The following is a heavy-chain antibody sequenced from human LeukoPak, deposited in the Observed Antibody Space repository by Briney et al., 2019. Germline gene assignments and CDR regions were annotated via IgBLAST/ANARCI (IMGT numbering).Heavy chain of an antibody. Sequence: PSETLSLTCTVSGGSISSGGYYWSWIRQHPGKGLEWIGYIYYSGSTYYNPSLKSRVTMSVDTSKNQFSLKLSSVTAADTAVYYCAREMYYDFWSGLEVAMDVWGKGTTVAVSS. CDR2: IYYSGST. V-gene: IGHV4-31*03. CDR3: AREMYYDFWSGLEVAMDV. CDR1: GGSISSGGYY. D-gene: IGHD3-3*01. J-gene: IGHJ6*03.